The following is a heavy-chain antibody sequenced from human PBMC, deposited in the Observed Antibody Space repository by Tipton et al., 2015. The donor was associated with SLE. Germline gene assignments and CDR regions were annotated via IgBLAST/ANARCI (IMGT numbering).Heavy chain of an antibody. CDR2: IYSGGST. CDR3: ARGYSSSWYREFFDI. D-gene: IGHD6-13*01. CDR1: GGSISSHY. J-gene: IGHJ2*01. V-gene: IGHV4-59*11. Sequence: TLSLTCTVSGGSISSHYWSWFRLPPGKTLEWIGYIYSGGSTNYNPSLMSRVTMSVDTSKNQFSLGLRSATAADTAFYYCARGYSSSWYREFFDIWGRGTLVTVSS.